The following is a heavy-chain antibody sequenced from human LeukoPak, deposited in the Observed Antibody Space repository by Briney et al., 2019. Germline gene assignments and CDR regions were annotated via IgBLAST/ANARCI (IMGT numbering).Heavy chain of an antibody. CDR2: ISAYNGNI. D-gene: IGHD3-3*01. CDR1: GYTFTSYG. CDR3: AGMSGYYPSYYFDY. J-gene: IGHJ4*02. V-gene: IGHV1-18*01. Sequence: ASVKVSCKASGYTFTSYGISWVRQAPGQGLEWMGWISAYNGNIDYAQKLQGRVTLTTDTSTSTAYMEVRSLRSDDTAVYYCAGMSGYYPSYYFDYWGQGTLVTVSS.